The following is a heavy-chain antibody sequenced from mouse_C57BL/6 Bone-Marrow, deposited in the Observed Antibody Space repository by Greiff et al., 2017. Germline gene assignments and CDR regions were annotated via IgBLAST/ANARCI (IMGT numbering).Heavy chain of an antibody. CDR2: ISSGSSTI. J-gene: IGHJ4*01. V-gene: IGHV5-17*01. CDR3: AKYDWYYAMDY. Sequence: EVKLVESGGGLVKPGGSLKLSCAASGFTFSDYGMHWVRQAPEKGLEWVAYISSGSSTIYYADTVKGRFTISSDNAKNTLFLQMSSKRSDNTAMYYCAKYDWYYAMDYWGQGTSVTVSS. D-gene: IGHD2-14*01. CDR1: GFTFSDYG.